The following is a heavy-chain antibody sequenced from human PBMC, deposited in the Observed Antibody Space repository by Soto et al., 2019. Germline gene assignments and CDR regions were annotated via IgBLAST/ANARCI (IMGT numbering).Heavy chain of an antibody. J-gene: IGHJ6*03. V-gene: IGHV1-8*01. CDR1: GYTFTSYD. CDR2: MNPNSGNT. CDR3: ARGRYYDYIWGARVGYYYMDV. D-gene: IGHD3-16*01. Sequence: QVQLVQSGAEVKKPGASVKVSCKASGYTFTSYDINWVRQDTGQGLEWMGWMNPNSGNTGYAQKFQGRVTMTRNTSISTAYMELSSLRSEDTAVYYCARGRYYDYIWGARVGYYYMDVWGKGTTVTVSS.